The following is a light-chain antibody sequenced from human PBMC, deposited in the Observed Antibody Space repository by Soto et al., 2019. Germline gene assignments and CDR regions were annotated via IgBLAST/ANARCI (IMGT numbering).Light chain of an antibody. CDR2: GAS. CDR1: QSVSGSF. CDR3: HHYGSSPHT. V-gene: IGKV3-20*01. Sequence: EIVLTQSPGTLALSPGERATLSCRASQSVSGSFLAWDQQKPGQAPRLLIYGASSKATGIPDRFSGSGSGTDFTLTISRREPEDFAVSYCHHYGSSPHTVGQGTKMEIK. J-gene: IGKJ2*01.